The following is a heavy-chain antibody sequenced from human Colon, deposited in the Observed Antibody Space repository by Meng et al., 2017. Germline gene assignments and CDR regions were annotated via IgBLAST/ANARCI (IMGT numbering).Heavy chain of an antibody. D-gene: IGHD6-13*01. Sequence: SQTLSLTFAISWDNVSSNSAAWNWLRQSPSRGLEWLGRTYYRSKCYNDYAVSVKSRITINPDTSKNQVYLQLNSVTTEDTAVYYCAREEAAGTENWFDPWGQGTLVTVSS. V-gene: IGHV6-1*01. CDR2: TYYRSKCYN. CDR1: WDNVSSNSAA. J-gene: IGHJ5*02. CDR3: AREEAAGTENWFDP.